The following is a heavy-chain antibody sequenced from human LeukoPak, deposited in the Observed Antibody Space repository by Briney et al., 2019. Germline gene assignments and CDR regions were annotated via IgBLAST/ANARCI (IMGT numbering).Heavy chain of an antibody. Sequence: GSLRLSCAASGFTFSSYWMSWVRQAPGKGLEWVANIKQDGSEKYYVDSVKGRFTISRDSAKNSLYLQMNSLRAEDTAVYYCARVGYGSGSYYFDYWGQGTLVTVS. CDR2: IKQDGSEK. CDR3: ARVGYGSGSYYFDY. CDR1: GFTFSSYW. V-gene: IGHV3-7*03. D-gene: IGHD3-10*01. J-gene: IGHJ4*02.